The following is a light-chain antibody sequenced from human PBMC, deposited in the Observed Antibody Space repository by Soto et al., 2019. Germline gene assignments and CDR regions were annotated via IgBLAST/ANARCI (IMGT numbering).Light chain of an antibody. CDR2: GNN. Sequence: QSVLTQPPSASGTPGQRVTISCSGSSSNIGSNTVNWYQQLPGTAPKLLIFGNNQRPSGVPDRLSGAKSGTSASLAISGHQSEDEAAFYCATWDDSLNGSVFGTGTELTVL. CDR1: SSNIGSNT. V-gene: IGLV1-44*01. J-gene: IGLJ1*01. CDR3: ATWDDSLNGSV.